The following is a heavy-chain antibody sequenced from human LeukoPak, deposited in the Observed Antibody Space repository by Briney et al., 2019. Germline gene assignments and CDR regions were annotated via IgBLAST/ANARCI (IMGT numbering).Heavy chain of an antibody. V-gene: IGHV3-23*01. CDR2: ISGSGGST. J-gene: IGHJ5*02. CDR3: ARDTYYYGSGIANL. CDR1: GFTFSSYA. D-gene: IGHD3-10*01. Sequence: GGSLRLSCAASGFTFSSYAMSWVRQAPGKGLEWVSAISGSGGSTYYADSVKGRFTISRDNSKNSLYLQMNSLRAEDTAVYYCARDTYYYGSGIANLWGQGTLVTVSS.